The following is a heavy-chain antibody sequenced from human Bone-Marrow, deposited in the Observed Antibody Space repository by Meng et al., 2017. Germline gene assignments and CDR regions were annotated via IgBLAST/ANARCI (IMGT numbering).Heavy chain of an antibody. CDR2: INHSGRT. CDR3: ARESVAGFYYYGMDV. V-gene: IGHV4-34*01. Sequence: GSLRLSCAVYGGSLNGYYWSWIRQPPGKGLEWIGEINHSGRTNYNPSLKSRVTISVDTSKNQFSLKLRSVTAADTAVYYCARESVAGFYYYGMDVWGQGTTVTVSS. CDR1: GGSLNGYY. J-gene: IGHJ6*02. D-gene: IGHD6-19*01.